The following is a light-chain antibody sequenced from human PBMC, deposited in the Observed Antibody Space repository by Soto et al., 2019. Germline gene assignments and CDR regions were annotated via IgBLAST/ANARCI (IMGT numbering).Light chain of an antibody. Sequence: QSVLTQPASVSGSPGQSITISCTGTSSDVGGYNYVSWYQQHPGKAPKLMIYEVSNRPSGVSNRFSGSKSGNTASLTISGLQAEDEADYYCSSYTSSSNLYVFGTGTKVNVL. CDR1: SSDVGGYNY. CDR2: EVS. V-gene: IGLV2-14*01. J-gene: IGLJ1*01. CDR3: SSYTSSSNLYV.